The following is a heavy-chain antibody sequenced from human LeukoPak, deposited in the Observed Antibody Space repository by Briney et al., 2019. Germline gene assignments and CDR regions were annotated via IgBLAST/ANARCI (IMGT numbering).Heavy chain of an antibody. CDR2: IYTSGGT. Sequence: SETLSLTCPVSGGSISSYYWSWIRQPAGKGLEWIGRIYTSGGTNYNPSLKSRVSMSVDTSKNQFSLKLSSVTAADTAVYYCARVQTLNYYYGMDVWGQGTTVTVSS. CDR1: GGSISSYY. J-gene: IGHJ6*02. D-gene: IGHD4-11*01. CDR3: ARVQTLNYYYGMDV. V-gene: IGHV4-4*07.